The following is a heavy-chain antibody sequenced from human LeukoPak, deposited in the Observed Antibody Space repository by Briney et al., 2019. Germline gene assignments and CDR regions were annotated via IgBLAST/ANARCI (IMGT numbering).Heavy chain of an antibody. Sequence: PSETLSLTCTVSGGSISSSSYYWGWIRQPPGKGLEWIGSIYYSGSTYYNPSLKSRVTTSVDTSKNQFSLKLSSVTAADTAVYYCASVDSSGWYYWGQGTLVTVSS. CDR1: GGSISSSSYY. J-gene: IGHJ4*02. V-gene: IGHV4-39*01. D-gene: IGHD6-19*01. CDR2: IYYSGST. CDR3: ASVDSSGWYY.